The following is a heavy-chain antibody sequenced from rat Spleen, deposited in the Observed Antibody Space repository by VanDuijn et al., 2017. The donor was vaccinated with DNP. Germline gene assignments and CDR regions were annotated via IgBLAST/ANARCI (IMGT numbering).Heavy chain of an antibody. D-gene: IGHD1-5*01. J-gene: IGHJ2*01. CDR1: AYSITTNY. CDR2: ISYRGTT. V-gene: IGHV3-1*01. Sequence: EVQLQESGPGLVKPSQSLSLTCSVTAYSITTNYWGWNRKFPGNKMEWIGHISYRGTTSYHPSLKSRISITRDTSKNQFFLQLSSVTTEDTATYYCARWNIGTTTLDYWGQGVMVTVSA. CDR3: ARWNIGTTTLDY.